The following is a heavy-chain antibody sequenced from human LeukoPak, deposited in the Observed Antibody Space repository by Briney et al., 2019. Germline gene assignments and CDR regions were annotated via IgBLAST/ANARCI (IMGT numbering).Heavy chain of an antibody. V-gene: IGHV1-18*01. J-gene: IGHJ4*02. CDR1: GYTFTSYG. Sequence: GASVKVSFKASGYTFTSYGISWVRQAPGQGLEWMGWISAYSGNTSYAQKLQGRVTMTTDTSTSTAYMELRSLRSDDTAVYYCARDLRGYNYGYDYNSGGYYPFDYWGQGTLVTVSS. CDR3: ARDLRGYNYGYDYNSGGYYPFDY. CDR2: ISAYSGNT. D-gene: IGHD3-22*01.